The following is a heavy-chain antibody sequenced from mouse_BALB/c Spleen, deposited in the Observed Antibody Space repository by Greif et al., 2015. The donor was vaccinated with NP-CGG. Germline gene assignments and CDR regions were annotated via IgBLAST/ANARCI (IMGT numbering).Heavy chain of an antibody. Sequence: EVHLVESGPSLVKPSQTLSLTCSVTGDSITSGYWNWIRKFPGNKLEYMGYISYSGSTYYNPSLKSRISITRDTSKNQYYLQLNSVTTEDTATYYCARRRAYYEPFDYWGQGTTLTVSS. V-gene: IGHV3-8*02. D-gene: IGHD2-10*01. CDR2: ISYSGST. CDR1: GDSITSGY. CDR3: ARRRAYYEPFDY. J-gene: IGHJ2*01.